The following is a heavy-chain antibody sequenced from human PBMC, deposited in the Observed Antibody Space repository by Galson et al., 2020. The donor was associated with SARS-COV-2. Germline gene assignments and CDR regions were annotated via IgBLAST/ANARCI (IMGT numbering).Heavy chain of an antibody. CDR1: GFTFSSYG. CDR2: ISYDGSNK. V-gene: IGHV3-30*18. CDR3: AKGVLVLLWFGELDY. J-gene: IGHJ4*02. Sequence: GGSLRLSCAASGFTFSSYGMHWVRQAPGKGLEWVAVISYDGSNKYYADSVKGRFTISRDNSKNTLYLQMNSLRAEGTAVYYCAKGVLVLLWFGELDYWGQGTLVTVSS. D-gene: IGHD3-10*01.